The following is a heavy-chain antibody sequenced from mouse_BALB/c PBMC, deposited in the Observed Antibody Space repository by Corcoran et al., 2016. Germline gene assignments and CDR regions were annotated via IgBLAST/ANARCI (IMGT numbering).Heavy chain of an antibody. CDR2: INPYNGGT. J-gene: IGHJ4*01. D-gene: IGHD2-1*01. V-gene: IGHV1-18*01. Sequence: EGEREETGPELVKPGASMKISCKASGYSFTGYTMNWVKQSHGKNLEWIGLINPYNGGTSYNQKFKGKATLTVDKSSSTAYMELLSLTSEDSAVYYCARWGYYGNYYAMDYWGQGTSVTVSS. CDR1: GYSFTGYT. CDR3: ARWGYYGNYYAMDY.